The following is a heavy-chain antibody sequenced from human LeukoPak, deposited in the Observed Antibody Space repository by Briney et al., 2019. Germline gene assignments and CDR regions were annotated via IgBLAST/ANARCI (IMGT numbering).Heavy chain of an antibody. CDR2: ISSSSSYI. D-gene: IGHD3-10*01. CDR1: GFTFSAYT. V-gene: IGHV3-21*01. CDR3: VRDRGVDVLLWFGELPA. Sequence: KSGGSLRLSCAASGFTFSAYTMAWVRQAPGKGLEWVSSISSSSSYIYYADSVKGRFTISRDNAKNSLYLQMNSLRAEDTAVYYCVRDRGVDVLLWFGELPAGGQGTLVTVSS. J-gene: IGHJ4*02.